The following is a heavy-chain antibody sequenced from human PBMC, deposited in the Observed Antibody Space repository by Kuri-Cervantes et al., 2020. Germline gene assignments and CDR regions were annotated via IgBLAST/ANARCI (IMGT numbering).Heavy chain of an antibody. CDR2: ISSSSSYI. CDR3: AREISLVVVITSFDY. D-gene: IGHD3-22*01. CDR1: GFTFSNAW. J-gene: IGHJ4*02. Sequence: GESLKISCAASGFTFSNAWMNWVRQAPGKGLEWVSSISSSSSYIYYADSVKGRFTISRDNAKNSLYLQMNSLRAEDTAVYYCAREISLVVVITSFDYWGQGTLVTVSS. V-gene: IGHV3-21*01.